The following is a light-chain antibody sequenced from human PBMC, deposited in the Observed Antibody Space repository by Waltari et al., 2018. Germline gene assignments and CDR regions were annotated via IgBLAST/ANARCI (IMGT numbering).Light chain of an antibody. CDR2: KAS. CDR1: QSISSW. J-gene: IGKJ5*01. Sequence: DIQMTQSPSTLSASVGDRVTITCRASQSISSWLAWYQQKPGKAPKLLIYKASSLESGVPSRFSGSGSGTEFTLTISSLQPEDFATYYCQQYKSYLSTFGQGTRLEIK. V-gene: IGKV1-5*03. CDR3: QQYKSYLST.